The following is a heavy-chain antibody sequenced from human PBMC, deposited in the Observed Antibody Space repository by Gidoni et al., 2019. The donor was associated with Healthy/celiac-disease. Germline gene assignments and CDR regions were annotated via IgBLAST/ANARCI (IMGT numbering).Heavy chain of an antibody. CDR2: IYTSGRT. J-gene: IGHJ3*02. CDR1: GGSLSIGIYS. CDR3: ARGSRTVLNDFWSGGRPSDAFDI. Sequence: QVQLQESGPGLVKPSQTLSLTCTVSGGSLSIGIYSWSWLRQPAGKGLEWIGRIYTSGRTNYNPSLKSRVTISVDTSKNQFSLKLSSVTAADTAVYYCARGSRTVLNDFWSGGRPSDAFDIWGQGTMVTVSS. V-gene: IGHV4-61*02. D-gene: IGHD3-3*01.